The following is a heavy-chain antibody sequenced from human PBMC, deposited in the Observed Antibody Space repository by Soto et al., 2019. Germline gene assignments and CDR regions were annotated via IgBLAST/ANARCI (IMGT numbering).Heavy chain of an antibody. V-gene: IGHV1-69*13. CDR1: GGTFSSYA. D-gene: IGHD4-4*01. CDR2: IIPIFGTA. CDR3: ARPTTVTTLDYYYYYGMDV. Sequence: PSVKVSCKASGGTFSSYAISWVRQAPGQGLEWMGGIIPIFGTANYAQKFQGRVTITADESTSTAYMELSSLRSEDTAVYYCARPTTVTTLDYYYYYGMDVWGQGTTVTVSS. J-gene: IGHJ6*02.